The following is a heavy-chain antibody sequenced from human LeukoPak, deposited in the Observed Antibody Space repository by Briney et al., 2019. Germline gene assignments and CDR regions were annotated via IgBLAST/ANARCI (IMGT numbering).Heavy chain of an antibody. V-gene: IGHV3-7*01. Sequence: GGSLRLSCAASGFTFSSYWMSWVRQAPGKGLEWVANIKQDGSDKYYVDSVKGRFTISGDNAKNSLYLQINSLRAEDTAVYYCARDCSGGSCYSILAGAFDIWGQGTMVTVSS. CDR1: GFTFSSYW. CDR2: IKQDGSDK. D-gene: IGHD2-15*01. J-gene: IGHJ3*02. CDR3: ARDCSGGSCYSILAGAFDI.